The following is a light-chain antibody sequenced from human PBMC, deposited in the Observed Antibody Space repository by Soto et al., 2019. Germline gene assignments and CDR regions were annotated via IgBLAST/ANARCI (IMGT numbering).Light chain of an antibody. CDR2: TAS. CDR1: QSIGDY. CDR3: QQTYRTVLS. V-gene: IGKV1-39*01. Sequence: DIQLTQSPSSLSASVGDRVTITCRASQSIGDYLNWLQQKPGKAPKVLIYTASTLQSGVPSRFSGSGSGTDFTLSISSLQPEDFATYYCQQTYRTVLSFGGGTKVEI. J-gene: IGKJ4*01.